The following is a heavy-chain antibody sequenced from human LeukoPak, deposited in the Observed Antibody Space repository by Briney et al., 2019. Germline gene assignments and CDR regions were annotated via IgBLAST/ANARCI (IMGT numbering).Heavy chain of an antibody. CDR3: ASSWLDYDSSGYYSFDY. D-gene: IGHD3-22*01. CDR1: NYTFTSYA. J-gene: IGHJ4*02. V-gene: IGHV1-18*01. Sequence: ASVKVSCKASNYTFTSYAISWVRQAPGQGLEWMGWISAYNGNTNYAQKLQGRVTMTTDTSTSTAYMELSSLRSEDTAVYYCASSWLDYDSSGYYSFDYWGQGTLVTVSS. CDR2: ISAYNGNT.